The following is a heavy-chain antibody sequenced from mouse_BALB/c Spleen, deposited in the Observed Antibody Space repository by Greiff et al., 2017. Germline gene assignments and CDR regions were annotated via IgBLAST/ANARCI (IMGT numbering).Heavy chain of an antibody. J-gene: IGHJ4*01. Sequence: EVQLQESGGGLVQPGGSMKLSCVASGFTFSSYWMSWVRQSPEKGLEWVAEIRLKSDNYATHYAESVKGKFTISRDDSKSRLYLQMNSLRAEDTGIYYCTSPGRGYWGQGTSVTVSS. V-gene: IGHV6-6*02. CDR3: TSPGRGY. CDR2: IRLKSDNYAT. CDR1: GFTFSSYW.